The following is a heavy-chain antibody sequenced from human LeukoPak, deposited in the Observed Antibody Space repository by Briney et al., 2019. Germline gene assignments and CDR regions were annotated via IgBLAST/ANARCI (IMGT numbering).Heavy chain of an antibody. CDR3: ARMEAAADYCFDY. V-gene: IGHV4-59*01. J-gene: IGHJ4*02. CDR1: GGSISSYY. Sequence: SETLSLTCTVSGGSISSYYWSWIRQPPGKGLEWIGYIYYSGSTNYNPSLKSRVTISVDTSKNQFSLQLSSVTAADTAVYYCARMEAAADYCFDYWGQGTLVTVSS. D-gene: IGHD6-13*01. CDR2: IYYSGST.